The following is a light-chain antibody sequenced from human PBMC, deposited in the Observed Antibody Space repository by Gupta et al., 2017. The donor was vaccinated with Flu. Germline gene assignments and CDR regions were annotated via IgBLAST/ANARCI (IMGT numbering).Light chain of an antibody. J-gene: IGLJ1*01. Sequence: QSVLTQPPSTSGTPGQTVTISCSGSNSILQDTFVYWYQHLPGTAPKLLIYKNNQRPSGVPDRFSASKSGTSDSLAISGLRSEDEADDYCANWDDSLSGRVFGPGTRVTVL. V-gene: IGLV1-47*01. CDR2: KNN. CDR3: ANWDDSLSGRV. CDR1: NSILQDTF.